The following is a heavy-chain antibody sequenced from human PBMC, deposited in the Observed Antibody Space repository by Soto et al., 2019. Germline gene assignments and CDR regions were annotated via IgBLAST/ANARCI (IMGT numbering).Heavy chain of an antibody. CDR2: ISSSGTTI. CDR3: ARDCSNGLCPFDC. Sequence: VQLLESGGGLVQPGGSLRLSCAASGFTFSDYYMNWIRQAPGKGLEWVSYISSSGTTIYYADSVRGRFTISRDNAKNSLYLQMNSLKAEDTAVYYCARDCSNGLCPFDCWGQGTLVTVSS. CDR1: GFTFSDYY. V-gene: IGHV3-11*01. J-gene: IGHJ4*02. D-gene: IGHD2-8*01.